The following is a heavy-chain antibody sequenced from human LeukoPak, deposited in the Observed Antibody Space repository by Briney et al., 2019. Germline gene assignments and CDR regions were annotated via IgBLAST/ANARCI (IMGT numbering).Heavy chain of an antibody. CDR2: IYDSGST. CDR3: ARHYGP. V-gene: IGHV4-39*01. J-gene: IGHJ5*02. Sequence: SETLSLTCAVSGGSISSSNWWSWVRQPPGRGLEWIGSIYDSGSTYYNPSLKSRVTISVDTSKNQFSLKLNSVTAADTAVYYCARHYGPWGQGTLVTVSS. D-gene: IGHD3-10*01. CDR1: GGSISSSNW.